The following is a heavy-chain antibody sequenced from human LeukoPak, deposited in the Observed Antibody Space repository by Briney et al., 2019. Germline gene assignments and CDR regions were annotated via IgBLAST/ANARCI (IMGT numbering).Heavy chain of an antibody. CDR2: IRGNGADT. CDR1: GFTFSSYA. V-gene: IGHV3-23*01. CDR3: AKVPNSGSYYYFDY. J-gene: IGHJ4*02. Sequence: GASPRLSCAASGFTFSSYAMSWVRQAPGKGLEWVSAIRGNGADTYYADSVKGRFTISRDNSKSTLYLQMNSLRAEDTAVYYCAKVPNSGSYYYFDYWGQGALVTVSS. D-gene: IGHD1-26*01.